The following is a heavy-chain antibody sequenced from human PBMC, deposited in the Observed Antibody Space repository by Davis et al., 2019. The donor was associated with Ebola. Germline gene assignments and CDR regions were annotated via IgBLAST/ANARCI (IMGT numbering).Heavy chain of an antibody. Sequence: ASVKVSCKASGYTFNTYGISWLRQAPGQGLEWLGWISAYNSNTNYAQKFLGRVTLTTDTSTSTASMELRSLRSDDTAVYYCSRDRVQYYYDASGYQHFDHWGQGTLVTVSS. CDR1: GYTFNTYG. J-gene: IGHJ4*02. CDR3: SRDRVQYYYDASGYQHFDH. CDR2: ISAYNSNT. D-gene: IGHD3-22*01. V-gene: IGHV1-18*01.